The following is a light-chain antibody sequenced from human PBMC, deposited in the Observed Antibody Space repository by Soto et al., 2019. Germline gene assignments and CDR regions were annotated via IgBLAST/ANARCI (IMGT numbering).Light chain of an antibody. CDR3: QHYGSSPPIT. J-gene: IGKJ5*01. V-gene: IGKV3-20*01. CDR2: GAS. Sequence: EVVLTQSPGTLSLSPGERATLSCRAVQSVSSSFLGWYQQKPGQAPRLLIYGASSRATGIPDRFSGSGSGTDFTLTISRLEPEDFAVYHCQHYGSSPPITFGQGTRLEIK. CDR1: QSVSSSF.